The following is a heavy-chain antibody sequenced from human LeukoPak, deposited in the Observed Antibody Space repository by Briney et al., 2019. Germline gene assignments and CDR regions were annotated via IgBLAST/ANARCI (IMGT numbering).Heavy chain of an antibody. J-gene: IGHJ4*02. Sequence: SETLSLTCTVSGASISNYYWSWIRQTPERGLEWMGHIYTSGGSTYSPSLKTRLTMSIDTSRNQLYLQLTTVTAADTAVYFWARLWSYLDFWGQGAMVTVS. CDR1: GASISNYY. CDR3: ARLWSYLDF. CDR2: IYTSGGS. D-gene: IGHD3-3*01. V-gene: IGHV4-4*09.